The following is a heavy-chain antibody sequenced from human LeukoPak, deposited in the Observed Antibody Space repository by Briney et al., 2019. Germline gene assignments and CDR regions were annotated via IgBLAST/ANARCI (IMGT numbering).Heavy chain of an antibody. J-gene: IGHJ6*03. CDR3: ARDLKYQLLYSYYYYYYMDV. Sequence: ASVKVSCKASGHTFTGYGVSWVRQAPGQGLEWMGWISLYNGDTNYAQKLQGRVTMTTDTSTSTAYMELRSLRSDDTAVYYCARDLKYQLLYSYYYYYYMDVWGKGTTVTVSS. D-gene: IGHD2-2*02. CDR2: ISLYNGDT. V-gene: IGHV1-18*01. CDR1: GHTFTGYG.